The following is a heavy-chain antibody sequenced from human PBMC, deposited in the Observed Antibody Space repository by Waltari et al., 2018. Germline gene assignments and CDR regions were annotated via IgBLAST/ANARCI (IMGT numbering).Heavy chain of an antibody. D-gene: IGHD3-10*01. J-gene: IGHJ4*02. CDR1: GSTFSRYA. Sequence: EVQLVESGGGLVQPGGSLILSCEASGSTFSRYAMSWVRQAPGKGLEWVSAISGSGGSTYYADSVKGRFTISRDNAKNSLYLQMNSLRAEDTAVYYCARDVGFGEYFDYWGQGTLVTVSS. CDR3: ARDVGFGEYFDY. V-gene: IGHV3-23*04. CDR2: ISGSGGST.